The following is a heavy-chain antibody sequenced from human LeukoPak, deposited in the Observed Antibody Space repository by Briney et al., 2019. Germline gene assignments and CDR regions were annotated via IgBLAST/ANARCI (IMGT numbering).Heavy chain of an antibody. CDR2: ISYDGSNK. D-gene: IGHD2-2*01. J-gene: IGHJ5*02. Sequence: GGTLRLSCAASGFTFSSYGMHWVRQAPGKGLEWVAVISYDGSNKYYADSVKGRFTISRDNSKNTLYLQMNSLRAEDTAVYYCAREGGAYCSSTSCDSGFDPWGQGTLVTVSS. CDR3: AREGGAYCSSTSCDSGFDP. CDR1: GFTFSSYG. V-gene: IGHV3-30*03.